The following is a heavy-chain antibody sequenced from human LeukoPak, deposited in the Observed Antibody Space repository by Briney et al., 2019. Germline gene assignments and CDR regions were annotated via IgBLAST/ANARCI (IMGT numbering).Heavy chain of an antibody. J-gene: IGHJ4*02. D-gene: IGHD5-24*01. V-gene: IGHV4-34*01. CDR3: ARIGRDGYNFHY. CDR2: INHSGGT. Sequence: SETLSLTCAVYGGSFSGYYWTWIRQPPGKGLEWIGEINHSGGTNYNTSLKSRVTISVDTSKNQFSLKVSSVTAADTAVYYCARIGRDGYNFHYWGQGTLVTVSS. CDR1: GGSFSGYY.